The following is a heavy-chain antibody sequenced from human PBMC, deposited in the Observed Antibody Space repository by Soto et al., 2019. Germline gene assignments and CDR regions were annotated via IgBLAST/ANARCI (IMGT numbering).Heavy chain of an antibody. Sequence: SETLSLTCAVSGGSISSGGYSWSWIRQPPGKGLEWIGYIYHSGSTYYNPSLKSRVTISVDRSKNQFSLKLSSVTAADTAVYYCARVDYGEDGNWFDPWGQGTLVTVSS. J-gene: IGHJ5*02. V-gene: IGHV4-30-2*01. CDR2: IYHSGST. D-gene: IGHD4-17*01. CDR1: GGSISSGGYS. CDR3: ARVDYGEDGNWFDP.